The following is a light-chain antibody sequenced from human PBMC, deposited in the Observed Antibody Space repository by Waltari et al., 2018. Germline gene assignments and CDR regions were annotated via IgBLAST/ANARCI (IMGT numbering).Light chain of an antibody. CDR1: SGHSTNV. J-gene: IGLJ3*02. V-gene: IGLV4-69*01. CDR3: QTGGHGTWV. Sequence: QLVLTQSPSASASLGASVKLTCTLSSGHSTNVIAWLQKRPERGPRYLMKVNSDGSHNKGDEIPDRFSGSSSGAEHYLTISSLQSEDEADYCCQTGGHGTWVFGGGTKLTVL. CDR2: VNSDGSH.